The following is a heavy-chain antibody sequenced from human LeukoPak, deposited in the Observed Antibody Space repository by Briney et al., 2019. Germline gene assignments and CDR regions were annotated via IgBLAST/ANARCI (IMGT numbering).Heavy chain of an antibody. J-gene: IGHJ3*02. V-gene: IGHV3-23*01. CDR2: ISGSGGST. Sequence: PGGSLRLSCAASGFTFSSYAMSWVRQAPGKGLEWVSAISGSGGSTYYADSVKGRFTISRDNSKNTLYLQMNSLRAEATAVYYCAKDLEQVVRVNAFDIWGQGTMVTVSS. D-gene: IGHD3-10*01. CDR3: AKDLEQVVRVNAFDI. CDR1: GFTFSSYA.